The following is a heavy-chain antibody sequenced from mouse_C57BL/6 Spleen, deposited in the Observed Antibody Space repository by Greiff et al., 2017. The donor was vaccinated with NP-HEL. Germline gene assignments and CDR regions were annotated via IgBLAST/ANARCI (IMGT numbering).Heavy chain of an antibody. D-gene: IGHD4-1*01. CDR3: ASVAWDDTAWFAY. CDR1: GFTFSDYG. Sequence: DVMLVESGGGLVKPGGSLKLSCAASGFTFSDYGMHWVRQAPEKGLEWVAYISSGSSTIYYADTVKGRFTISRDNAKNTLFLQMTSLRSEDTAMYYCASVAWDDTAWFAYGGQGTLVTVSA. J-gene: IGHJ3*01. CDR2: ISSGSSTI. V-gene: IGHV5-17*01.